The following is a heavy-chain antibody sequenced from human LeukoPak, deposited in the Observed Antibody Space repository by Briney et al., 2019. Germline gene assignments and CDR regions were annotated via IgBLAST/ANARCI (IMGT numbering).Heavy chain of an antibody. CDR1: GGSISSSSYY. Sequence: PSETLSLTCTVSGGSISSSSYYWGWIRQPPGKGLEWIGSIYHSGSTYYNPSLKSRVTISVDTSKNQFSLKLSSVTAADTAVYYCARHGGQEARSGFDYWGQGTLVTVSS. V-gene: IGHV4-39*01. CDR3: ARHGGQEARSGFDY. J-gene: IGHJ4*02. D-gene: IGHD3-16*01. CDR2: IYHSGST.